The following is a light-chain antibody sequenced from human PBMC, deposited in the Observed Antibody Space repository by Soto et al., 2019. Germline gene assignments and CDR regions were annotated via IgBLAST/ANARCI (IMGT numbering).Light chain of an antibody. V-gene: IGLV1-44*01. CDR3: QSYDSSLSGHVV. J-gene: IGLJ2*01. Sequence: QSVLTQPPSASGTPGQRVTISCSGSSPNIGGNAVNWYQQLPGTAPKVLIYSNNQRPSGVPDRFSGSKSGTSASLAISGLQSEDEADYYCQSYDSSLSGHVVFGGGTQLTVL. CDR1: SPNIGGNA. CDR2: SNN.